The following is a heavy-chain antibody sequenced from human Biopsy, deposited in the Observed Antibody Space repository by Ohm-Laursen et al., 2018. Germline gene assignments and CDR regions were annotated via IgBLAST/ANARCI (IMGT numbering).Heavy chain of an antibody. V-gene: IGHV4-59*11. J-gene: IGHJ1*01. D-gene: IGHD4-23*01. CDR3: ARGSNEYGGLYFPH. Sequence: TLSLTCTVSGGSFTGHYWTWIRQPPGKGLEWIGHISHTGYTSYKSSLKSRVTISLDTSRKHLSLRLTSLAAADTAVYYCARGSNEYGGLYFPHWGQGTLVTVSS. CDR1: GGSFTGHY. CDR2: ISHTGYT.